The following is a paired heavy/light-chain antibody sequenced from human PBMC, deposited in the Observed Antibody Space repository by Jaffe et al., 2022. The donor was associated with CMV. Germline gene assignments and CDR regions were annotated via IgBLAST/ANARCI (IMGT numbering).Heavy chain of an antibody. Sequence: EVQLVESGGGLVKPGGSLRLSCAASGFTFSNAWMSWVRQAPGKGLEWVGRIKSKTDGGTTDYAAPVKGRFTISRDDSKNTLYLQMNSLKTEDTAVYYCTTVAVYYDFWSGSDNRRGYYYYMDVWGKGTTVTVSS. CDR1: GFTFSNAW. CDR2: IKSKTDGGTT. D-gene: IGHD3-3*01. V-gene: IGHV3-15*01. CDR3: TTVAVYYDFWSGSDNRRGYYYYMDV. J-gene: IGHJ6*03.
Light chain of an antibody. CDR3: QSYDSSNQAV. J-gene: IGLJ7*01. V-gene: IGLV6-57*04. Sequence: NFMLTQPHSVSESPGKTVTISCTRSSGSIASNYVQWYQQRPGSAPTTVIYEDNQRPSGVPDRFSGSIDSSSNSASLTISGLKTEDEADYYCQSYDSSNQAVFGGGTQLTVL. CDR1: SGSIASNY. CDR2: EDN.